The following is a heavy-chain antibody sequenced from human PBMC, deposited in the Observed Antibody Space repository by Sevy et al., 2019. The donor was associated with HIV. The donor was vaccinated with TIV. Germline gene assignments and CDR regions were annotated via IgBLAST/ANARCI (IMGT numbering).Heavy chain of an antibody. D-gene: IGHD2-21*01. J-gene: IGHJ3*02. CDR3: AKDMGHIDAFDI. CDR2: ISWNSGSI. CDR1: GFTFDDYA. V-gene: IGHV3-9*01. Sequence: GGSLRLSCAASGFTFDDYAMHWVRQAPGKGLEWVSGISWNSGSIGYPDSVKGRFTISRDNAKNSLYLQMNSLRAEDTALYYCAKDMGHIDAFDIWGQGTMVTVSS.